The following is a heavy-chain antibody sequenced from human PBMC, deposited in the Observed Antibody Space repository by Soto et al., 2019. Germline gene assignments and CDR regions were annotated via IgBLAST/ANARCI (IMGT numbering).Heavy chain of an antibody. CDR2: IYHGGNT. CDR3: ARVGGGDAFDL. D-gene: IGHD3-16*01. Sequence: SETLSLTCAVPGDSISTGGYSWSWIRQPPGKGLEWIGYIYHGGNTYYNPSLKSRVTISVDGSRNQFSLQLSSATAADTAVYYCARVGGGDAFDLWGRGTMVTVSS. V-gene: IGHV4-30-2*01. CDR1: GDSISTGGYS. J-gene: IGHJ3*01.